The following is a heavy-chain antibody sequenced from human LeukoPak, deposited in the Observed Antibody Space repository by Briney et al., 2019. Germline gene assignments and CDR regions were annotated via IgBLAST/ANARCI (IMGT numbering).Heavy chain of an antibody. D-gene: IGHD5-24*01. J-gene: IGHJ4*02. CDR2: GVSGVGR. CDR1: AFTFSSNA. CDR3: ANRAAGKNYAPGD. V-gene: IGHV3-23*01. Sequence: GGFLRLSCAASAFTFSSNAMIWFGQPPGRGLEGFSFGVSGVGRSSEDSVKGRFTISRDNSKNTLYLQMNSLRAEDTAVYYCANRAAGKNYAPGDWGQGTLVTVSS.